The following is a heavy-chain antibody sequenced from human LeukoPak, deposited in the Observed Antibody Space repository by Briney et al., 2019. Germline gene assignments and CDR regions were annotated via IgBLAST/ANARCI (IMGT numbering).Heavy chain of an antibody. V-gene: IGHV4-34*01. CDR3: ARAVYVNYYGSGSYWNY. Sequence: PSETLSLTCAVYGGSFSGFYWSWIRQPPGKGLEWIGEINHSGSTNYNPSLKCRVTISVDTSKKQFSLKLSSVTAADTAVYYCARAVYVNYYGSGSYWNYWGQGTLVTVSS. D-gene: IGHD3-10*01. J-gene: IGHJ4*02. CDR2: INHSGST. CDR1: GGSFSGFY.